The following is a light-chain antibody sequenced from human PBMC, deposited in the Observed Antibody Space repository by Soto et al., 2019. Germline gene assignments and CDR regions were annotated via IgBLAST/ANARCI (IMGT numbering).Light chain of an antibody. CDR3: QKYTSAPPFT. CDR2: AAS. J-gene: IGKJ3*01. CDR1: QGISYY. V-gene: IGKV1-27*01. Sequence: DIQMTQSPSSLSASVGDRVTITCRASQGISYYLAWYQQKPGKVPKLLIYAASTLQSGVPSRFSGSGSGTDFTLTISSLQPEDVATYYCQKYTSAPPFTFGPGTKVDIK.